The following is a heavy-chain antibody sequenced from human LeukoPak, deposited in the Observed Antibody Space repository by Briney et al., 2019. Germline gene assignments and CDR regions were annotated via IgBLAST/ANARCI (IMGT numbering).Heavy chain of an antibody. Sequence: ASVKVSCKASGYTFNAYYIHWVRQAPGQGLEWMGWINPHSGGTNSTQKFQDRVTMTRDTSISTVYMELSRLRCDDTAVYYCARDRDSYGDYYFFYMDVWGKGTTVAVSS. CDR2: INPHSGGT. J-gene: IGHJ6*03. V-gene: IGHV1-2*02. D-gene: IGHD5-18*01. CDR3: ARDRDSYGDYYFFYMDV. CDR1: GYTFNAYY.